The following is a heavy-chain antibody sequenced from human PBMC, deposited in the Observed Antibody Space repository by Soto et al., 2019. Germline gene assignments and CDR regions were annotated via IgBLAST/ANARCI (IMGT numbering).Heavy chain of an antibody. CDR3: GTPYITMVRGVQNGMDV. CDR1: GYTLSELS. D-gene: IGHD3-10*01. J-gene: IGHJ6*02. Sequence: QVQLVQSGAEVKKPGASVKVSCKVSGYTLSELSMHWVRQAPGKGREWMGGFDPEDGETSNAQKFQGRVTMTEDTSTDAAYMQLISLRSEDTAVYYCGTPYITMVRGVQNGMDVWGQGTTVTVSS. V-gene: IGHV1-24*01. CDR2: FDPEDGET.